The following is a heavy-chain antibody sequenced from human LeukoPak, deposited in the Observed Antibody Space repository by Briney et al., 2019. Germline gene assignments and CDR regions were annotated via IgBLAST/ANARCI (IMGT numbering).Heavy chain of an antibody. V-gene: IGHV3-33*01. CDR3: ARVQAIFQNFDY. CDR2: IWFDGSNK. CDR1: GFIFSSHG. Sequence: ERSLTLSCAAFGFIFSSHGMHWVRQAPSKGLEWVAVIWFDGSNKYYADSVKGRFTISRDNSKNTVYLQMSSLRAEDTAVYYCARVQAIFQNFDYWGQGTLVTVSS. J-gene: IGHJ4*02. D-gene: IGHD3-3*01.